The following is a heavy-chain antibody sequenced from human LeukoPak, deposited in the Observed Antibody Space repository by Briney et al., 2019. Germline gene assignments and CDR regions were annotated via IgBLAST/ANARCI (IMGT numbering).Heavy chain of an antibody. D-gene: IGHD2-2*01. CDR3: ARDRIVVVPAVKRDYYGMDV. V-gene: IGHV3-30-3*01. J-gene: IGHJ6*02. CDR1: GFTFSSYA. Sequence: GGCLRLSCAASGFTFSSYALHGVRQAPGRGREWVAVISYDGSNKYYADSAKCRFTISRDNSKNTVYLQMNSLRAEDTAVYYCARDRIVVVPAVKRDYYGMDVWGQGTTVTVSS. CDR2: ISYDGSNK.